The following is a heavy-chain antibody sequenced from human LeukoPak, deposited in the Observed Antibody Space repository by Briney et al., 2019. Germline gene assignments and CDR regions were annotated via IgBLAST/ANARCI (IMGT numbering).Heavy chain of an antibody. J-gene: IGHJ4*02. V-gene: IGHV3-30*12. D-gene: IGHD3-3*01. Sequence: PGGSLRLSCAASGFIFNTYGMHWVRQAPGKGLEWLAFMSYDGTNKYYADSVKGRFAISRDNSNNTLCLQMNSLRPEDTAVYYCAKGLWSGYHYYFDYWGQGTLVTVSS. CDR2: MSYDGTNK. CDR3: AKGLWSGYHYYFDY. CDR1: GFIFNTYG.